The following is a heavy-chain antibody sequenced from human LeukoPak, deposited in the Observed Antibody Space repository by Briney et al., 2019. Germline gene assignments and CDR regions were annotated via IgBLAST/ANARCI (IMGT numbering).Heavy chain of an antibody. D-gene: IGHD7-27*01. CDR1: GYTFTDHY. Sequence: GASVKVSCQALGYTFTDHYFHWLRQAPGQGIELMGWIHPGRGDTNIAQKVQGRVSLTRDMSSSTAYMELSRLTSDDTAVYYCARDHNWGPDYWGQGTLVSVSS. V-gene: IGHV1-2*02. J-gene: IGHJ4*02. CDR2: IHPGRGDT. CDR3: ARDHNWGPDY.